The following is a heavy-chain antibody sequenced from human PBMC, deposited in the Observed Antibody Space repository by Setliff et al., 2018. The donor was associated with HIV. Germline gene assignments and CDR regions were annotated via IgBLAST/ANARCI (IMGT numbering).Heavy chain of an antibody. CDR2: IIPIFGTA. V-gene: IGHV1-69*06. CDR3: ARDIVVVPAAAVRNYYYYMDV. Sequence: SVKVSCKASGYTFTSYYIHWVRQAPGQGLEWMGRIIPIFGTANYAQKFQGRVTITADKSTSTAYMELSSLRSEDTAVYYCARDIVVVPAAAVRNYYYYMDVWGKGTTVTVSS. D-gene: IGHD2-2*01. CDR1: GYTFTSYY. J-gene: IGHJ6*03.